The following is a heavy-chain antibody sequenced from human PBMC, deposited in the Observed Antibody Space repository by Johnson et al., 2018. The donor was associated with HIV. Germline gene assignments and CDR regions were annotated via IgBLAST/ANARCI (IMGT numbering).Heavy chain of an antibody. CDR3: ATSTASDAFDI. D-gene: IGHD1-1*01. CDR1: GFTFGSYG. Sequence: QVQLVESGGGVVQPGRSLRLSCAASGFTFGSYGMHWVRQAPGQGLEWVAVIWYDGSNKNYSDSVKGRFTTSRDNSKNTLYLQMNSLRAEDTAVYYCATSTASDAFDIWGQGTMVTVSS. V-gene: IGHV3-33*01. CDR2: IWYDGSNK. J-gene: IGHJ3*02.